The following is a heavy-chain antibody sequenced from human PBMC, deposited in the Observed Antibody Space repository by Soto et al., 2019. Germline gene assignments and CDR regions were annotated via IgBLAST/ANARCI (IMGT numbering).Heavy chain of an antibody. V-gene: IGHV3-23*01. D-gene: IGHD2-15*01. CDR3: AKEIHERLVLAAPLHYYFDY. CDR2: ISGSGGST. J-gene: IGHJ4*02. CDR1: GFTFSSYA. Sequence: EVQLLESGGGLVQPGGSLRLSCAASGFTFSSYAMSWVRQAPGKGLEWVSAISGSGGSTYYADSVKGRFTISRDNSKNTLYLQMNSLRAEDTAVYYCAKEIHERLVLAAPLHYYFDYWGQGTLVTVSS.